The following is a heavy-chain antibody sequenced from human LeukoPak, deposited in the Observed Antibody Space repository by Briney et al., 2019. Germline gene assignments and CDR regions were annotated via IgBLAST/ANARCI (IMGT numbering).Heavy chain of an antibody. D-gene: IGHD3-9*01. V-gene: IGHV3-15*01. CDR3: TTDLVWFKGLDP. J-gene: IGHJ5*02. CDR2: IKSKTDGGTT. Sequence: GGSLRLSCAASGFTFTNAWMSWVRQAPGMGLEWVGRIKSKTDGGTTDYAAPVKGRFTISRDDSKNTLYLQMNSLKTEDTAVYYCTTDLVWFKGLDPWGQGTLVTVSS. CDR1: GFTFTNAW.